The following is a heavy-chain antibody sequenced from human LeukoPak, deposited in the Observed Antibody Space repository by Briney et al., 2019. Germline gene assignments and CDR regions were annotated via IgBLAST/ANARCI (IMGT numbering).Heavy chain of an antibody. V-gene: IGHV3-23*01. CDR1: GFTFSSYS. J-gene: IGHJ4*02. CDR3: AKSQDGGRLFHFDY. D-gene: IGHD1-26*01. CDR2: ISGSGGST. Sequence: GGSLRLSCAASGFTFSSYSMSWVRQAPGKGLEWVSVISGSGGSTYSADSVKGRFTISRDNSKNTLYLQMNSLRAEDTAVYFCAKSQDGGRLFHFDYWGQGTLVTVSS.